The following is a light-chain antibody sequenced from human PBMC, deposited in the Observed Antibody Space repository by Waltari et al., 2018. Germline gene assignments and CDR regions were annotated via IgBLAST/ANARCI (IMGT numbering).Light chain of an antibody. V-gene: IGKV1-39*01. CDR3: QQSHTFPYT. J-gene: IGKJ2*01. CDR2: ATA. Sequence: DTQLTQSPAPLSASVGDIVTITCRASQSVSPSLNWYQQKAGKAPKLLIFATANLQNGVPSRFSGGGSETDFTLTITSLQPEDSATYYCQQSHTFPYTFGQGTTLEIK. CDR1: QSVSPS.